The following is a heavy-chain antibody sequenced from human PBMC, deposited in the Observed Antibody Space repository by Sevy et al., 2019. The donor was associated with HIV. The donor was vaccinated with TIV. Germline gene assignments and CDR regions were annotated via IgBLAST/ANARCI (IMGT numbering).Heavy chain of an antibody. CDR3: AGEGGPRQIDV. D-gene: IGHD3-16*01. CDR1: GFPFSRHA. CDR2: ISYDGRNQ. Sequence: GGSLRLSCGVSGFPFSRHAMHWARQAPGKGLEWVAVISYDGRNQDYADSVKGRFTISRDNPMNTLHLQMNSLRVEDTALYFCAGEGGPRQIDVWGQGTTVTVSS. J-gene: IGHJ6*02. V-gene: IGHV3-30-3*01.